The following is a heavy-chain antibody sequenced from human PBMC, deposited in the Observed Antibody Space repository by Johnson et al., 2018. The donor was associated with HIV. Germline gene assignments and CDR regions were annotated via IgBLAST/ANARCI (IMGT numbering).Heavy chain of an antibody. Sequence: QVQLVESGGGLVKPGGSLRLSCAASGFSFSDYYMTWIRQAPGKGLEWVSYISSSGSTIYYADSVKGRFTVSRDNASQSLYLQMNSLRAEDTAVYYCARDEYPLRAAAWKSAFDIWGQGTMVTVSS. CDR2: ISSSGSTI. J-gene: IGHJ3*02. V-gene: IGHV3-11*04. CDR1: GFSFSDYY. CDR3: ARDEYPLRAAAWKSAFDI. D-gene: IGHD6-13*01.